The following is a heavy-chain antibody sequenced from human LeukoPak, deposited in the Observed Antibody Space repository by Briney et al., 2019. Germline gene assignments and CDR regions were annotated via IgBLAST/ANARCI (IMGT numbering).Heavy chain of an antibody. J-gene: IGHJ4*02. CDR2: INPNSGGT. Sequence: ASVKVSCEASGYTFTGYYMHWVRQAPGQGLEWMGRINPNSGGTNYAQKFQGRVTMTRDTSLSTAYMELSRLRSNDTAVYYCAGGRYYDILTDHFDYWGQGTLVNGSS. V-gene: IGHV1-2*06. D-gene: IGHD3-9*01. CDR3: AGGRYYDILTDHFDY. CDR1: GYTFTGYY.